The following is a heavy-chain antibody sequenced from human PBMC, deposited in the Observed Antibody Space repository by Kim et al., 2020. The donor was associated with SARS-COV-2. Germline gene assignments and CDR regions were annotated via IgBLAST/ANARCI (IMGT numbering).Heavy chain of an antibody. CDR1: GGSISSYY. D-gene: IGHD5-18*01. Sequence: SETLSLTCTVSGGSISSYYWSWIRQPPGKGLECIGYIYYSGSTNYNPSLKSRVTISVDTSKNQFSLKLSSVTAADTAVYYCAGQGRGYSYGFRPHDAFDIWGQGTMVTVSS. CDR2: IYYSGST. CDR3: AGQGRGYSYGFRPHDAFDI. J-gene: IGHJ3*02. V-gene: IGHV4-59*08.